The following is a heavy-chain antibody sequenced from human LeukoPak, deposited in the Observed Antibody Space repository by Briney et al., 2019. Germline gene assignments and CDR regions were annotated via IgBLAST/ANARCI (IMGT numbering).Heavy chain of an antibody. CDR3: ATLARSGCSRDAFDI. Sequence: SETLSLTCTVSGGSISTSGYYWSWIRQHPGKGLEWIGYIYNSGSTDYNPSLKSRLTLSVDTSKNQFSLRLSSVTAADTAVYYCATLARSGCSRDAFDIWGQGTMVTVSS. J-gene: IGHJ3*02. V-gene: IGHV4-31*03. D-gene: IGHD3-22*01. CDR1: GGSISTSGYY. CDR2: IYNSGST.